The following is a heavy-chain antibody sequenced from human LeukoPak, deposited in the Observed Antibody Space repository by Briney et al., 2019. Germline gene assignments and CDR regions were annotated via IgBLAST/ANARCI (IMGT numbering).Heavy chain of an antibody. CDR2: ISWNSGSI. Sequence: GGSLRLSCAASGFTFDDYAMHWVRHAPGKGLEWVSGISWNSGSIGYADSVKGRFTISRDNGKHCLYLQMNSLRAEDTALYYCAKDGLRDWALDYWGQGTLVTVSS. CDR1: GFTFDDYA. J-gene: IGHJ4*02. CDR3: AKDGLRDWALDY. D-gene: IGHD2-21*02. V-gene: IGHV3-9*01.